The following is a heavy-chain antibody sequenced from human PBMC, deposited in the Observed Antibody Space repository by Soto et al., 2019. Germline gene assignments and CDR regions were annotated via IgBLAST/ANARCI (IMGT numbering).Heavy chain of an antibody. CDR1: GYSFTRYG. D-gene: IGHD2-15*01. V-gene: IGHV1-18*01. CDR2: ISTYNANT. Sequence: QVPLVQSGGEVKKPGASVKVSCKASGYSFTRYGISWVRQAPGQGLEWMGWISTYNANTNDAQKFRGRVTMTTDTSTSTAYMELRSLTSDDTGVYYCAREGYCSSGSCALYSHDYFGMGFWGQGTTVTVSS. CDR3: AREGYCSSGSCALYSHDYFGMGF. J-gene: IGHJ6*02.